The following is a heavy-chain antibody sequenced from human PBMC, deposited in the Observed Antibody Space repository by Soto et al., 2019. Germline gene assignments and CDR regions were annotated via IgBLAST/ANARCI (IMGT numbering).Heavy chain of an antibody. CDR3: ARPPHCSGGSCYYFPLFY. D-gene: IGHD2-15*01. Sequence: GGSLRLSCAASGLAFSSYAMHWVRQAPRKGPEWVAVISYDRSHKYYADSVKGRFPLSRDTSKNPLYLQMKSLRAGDTAVYYCARPPHCSGGSCYYFPLFYWGQGTLVTVSS. CDR1: GLAFSSYA. CDR2: ISYDRSHK. J-gene: IGHJ4*02. V-gene: IGHV3-30-3*01.